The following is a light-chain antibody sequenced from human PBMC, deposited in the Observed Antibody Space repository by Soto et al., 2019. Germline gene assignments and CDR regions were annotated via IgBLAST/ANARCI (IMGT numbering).Light chain of an antibody. CDR1: QSVTGSY. J-gene: IGKJ2*01. CDR2: NAF. V-gene: IGKV3-20*01. CDR3: QQYVRSPFT. Sequence: EIVLTQSPGTLSLSPGERATLSCRASQSVTGSYLAWYQQQPGQAPRLLIYNAFSRAPGIPDRFSGSGSGTDFTLTISRLEPEDCAVYYCQQYVRSPFTFGQGTQMEIK.